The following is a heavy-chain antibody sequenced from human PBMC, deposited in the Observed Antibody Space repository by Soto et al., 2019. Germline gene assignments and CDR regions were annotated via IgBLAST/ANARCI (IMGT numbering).Heavy chain of an antibody. Sequence: SETLSLTCTVSGGSISSYYWSWIRQPPGKGLEWIGYIYYSGSTNYNPSLKSRVTISVDTSKNQFPLKLSSVTAADTAVYYCARAPYYYDSSGYYYSGYYYGMDVWGQGTTVTVSS. CDR1: GGSISSYY. J-gene: IGHJ6*02. CDR3: ARAPYYYDSSGYYYSGYYYGMDV. D-gene: IGHD3-22*01. CDR2: IYYSGST. V-gene: IGHV4-59*01.